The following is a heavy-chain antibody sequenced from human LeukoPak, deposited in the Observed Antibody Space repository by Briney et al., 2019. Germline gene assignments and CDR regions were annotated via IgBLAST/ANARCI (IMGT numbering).Heavy chain of an antibody. CDR2: IRGTDTNT. CDR1: GFTFGSFT. CDR3: AKAGFYYGSGNMSPLGIGYFTMDV. D-gene: IGHD3-10*01. J-gene: IGHJ6*02. V-gene: IGHV3-23*01. Sequence: GGSLRLSCAASGFTFGSFTMSWVRQAPGRSLEWVSAIRGTDTNTYYADSVRGRFTIPRDNSNNTLFLQMNGLRAEDTAVYYCAKAGFYYGSGNMSPLGIGYFTMDVWGQGTTVTVSS.